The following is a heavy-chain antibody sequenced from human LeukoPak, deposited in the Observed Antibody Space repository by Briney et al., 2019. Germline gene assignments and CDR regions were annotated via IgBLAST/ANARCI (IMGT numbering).Heavy chain of an antibody. CDR3: AGDVPGYYYYYMDV. CDR1: RFTFSSYS. Sequence: GGSLRLSCAASRFTFSSYSMNWVRQAPGKGLEWVSSISSSSSYIYYADSVKGRFTISRDNAKNSLYLQMNSLRAEDTAVYYCAGDVPGYYYYYMDVWGKGTTVTVSS. V-gene: IGHV3-21*01. J-gene: IGHJ6*03. CDR2: ISSSSSYI. D-gene: IGHD1-14*01.